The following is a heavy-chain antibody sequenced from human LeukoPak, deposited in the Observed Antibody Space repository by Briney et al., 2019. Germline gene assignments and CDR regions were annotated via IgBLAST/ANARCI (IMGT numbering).Heavy chain of an antibody. D-gene: IGHD3-22*01. V-gene: IGHV4-59*01. CDR2: IYYSGST. J-gene: IGHJ3*02. CDR3: ARGDSSGYYSDAFDI. CDR1: GGSISSYY. Sequence: SETLSLTCTVSGGSISSYYWSRIRQPPGKGLEWIGYIYYSGSTNYNPSLKSRVTISVDTSKNQFSLKLSSVTAADTAVYYRARGDSSGYYSDAFDIWGQGTMVTVSS.